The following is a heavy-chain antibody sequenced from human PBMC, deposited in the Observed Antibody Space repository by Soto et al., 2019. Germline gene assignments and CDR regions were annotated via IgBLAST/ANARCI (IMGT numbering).Heavy chain of an antibody. Sequence: PGGSLRLSCAGSGFTFSSYAMTWVRQAPGKGLEWVSAISGSGDNTYYADSVKGRFTISRDNSKNTLLLQMNSLRAEDTAVYYYAKDLYYYDREAKYDYWGQGTLVTVSS. V-gene: IGHV3-23*01. CDR1: GFTFSSYA. CDR2: ISGSGDNT. D-gene: IGHD3-22*01. CDR3: AKDLYYYDREAKYDY. J-gene: IGHJ4*02.